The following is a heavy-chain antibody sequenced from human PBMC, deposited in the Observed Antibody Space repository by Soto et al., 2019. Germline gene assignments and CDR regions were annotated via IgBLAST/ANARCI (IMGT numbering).Heavy chain of an antibody. CDR2: IFYLGSS. V-gene: IGHV4-39*01. Sequence: PSETLSLTCTVSGDSIISSNFYRGWVRQPPGKGLEWIGSIFYLGSSYYNPSLKSRVTMSVDTSKNQFSLRLRSVTAADTALYFCARHSLALRKNNWFDPWGHGIMVTFSS. CDR3: ARHSLALRKNNWFDP. J-gene: IGHJ5*02. CDR1: GDSIISSNFY. D-gene: IGHD3-3*02.